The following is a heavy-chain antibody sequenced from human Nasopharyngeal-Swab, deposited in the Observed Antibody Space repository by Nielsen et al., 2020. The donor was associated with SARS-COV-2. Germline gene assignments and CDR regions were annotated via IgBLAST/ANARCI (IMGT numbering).Heavy chain of an antibody. D-gene: IGHD1-1*01. J-gene: IGHJ6*02. V-gene: IGHV3-13*01. CDR3: ARVWNDGYNHGMDV. Sequence: GESLKISCAASGFTFSSYDMHWVPQGTGKGLEWVPGIGTAGDTYYPGSVKGRFTISRENAKNTLYLQMNSLRAGDTAVYYCARVWNDGYNHGMDVWGQGTTVTVSS. CDR2: IGTAGDT. CDR1: GFTFSSYD.